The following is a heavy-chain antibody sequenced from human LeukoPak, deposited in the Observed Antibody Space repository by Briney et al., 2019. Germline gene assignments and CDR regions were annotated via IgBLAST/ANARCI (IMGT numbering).Heavy chain of an antibody. CDR2: IYISGAT. D-gene: IGHD1-26*01. Sequence: SETLSLTCTVSGGSINDFYWNWIRQPAGKGLEWIGRIYISGATNYNPSLKSRVTMSVDTSKTQFSLKLTSVTAADTAVYYCARDPFRSSFDFWGQGTLVTVSS. CDR3: ARDPFRSSFDF. J-gene: IGHJ4*02. V-gene: IGHV4-4*07. CDR1: GGSINDFY.